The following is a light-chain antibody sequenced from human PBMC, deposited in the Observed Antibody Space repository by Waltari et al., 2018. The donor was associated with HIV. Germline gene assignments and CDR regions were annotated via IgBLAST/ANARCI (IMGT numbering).Light chain of an antibody. V-gene: IGKV2-28*01. CDR1: QSLLRGNGHNN. CDR2: LAS. CDR3: MQNEQTPFT. J-gene: IGKJ3*01. Sequence: DIVLTQSPLSLPVTLGEPASISFRSHQSLLRGNGHNNLDWFLQSTGQSPELLIYLASHRGTGVPGRFSASSSGVHFTLNNSAVQPDDLGIYFCMQNEQTPFTFGPGTRVDVK.